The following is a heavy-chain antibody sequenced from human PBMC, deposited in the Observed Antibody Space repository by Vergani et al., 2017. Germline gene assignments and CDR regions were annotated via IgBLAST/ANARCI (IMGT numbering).Heavy chain of an antibody. Sequence: QVQVVQSGAEVKKSGASVKVSCKVSEYTLTELSMHWVRQAPGKGLEWMGGFDPEDGETIYAQKFQGRVTMTEDTSTDTAYMELSSLRSEDTAVYYCATELRVGGPLFPDAFDIWGQGTMVTVSS. J-gene: IGHJ3*02. CDR3: ATELRVGGPLFPDAFDI. CDR1: EYTLTELS. D-gene: IGHD2-15*01. V-gene: IGHV1-24*01. CDR2: FDPEDGET.